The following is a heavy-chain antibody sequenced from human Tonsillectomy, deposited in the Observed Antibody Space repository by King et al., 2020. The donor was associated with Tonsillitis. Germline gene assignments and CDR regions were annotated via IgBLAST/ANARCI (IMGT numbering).Heavy chain of an antibody. CDR3: ARDLYIEAQSQYYIGMDV. CDR1: GFNLRSYD. J-gene: IGHJ6*02. D-gene: IGHD5-12*01. CDR2: HDGYNQ. V-gene: IGHV3-30*09. Sequence: VQLVESGGGVAQPGTFLRVSCVASGFNLRSYDIHWVRQAPGKGLEWVAGHDGYNQYHAKPGKGRFDVSRDDSGDRVCLQMSSLRGEDTGVYYCARDLYIEAQSQYYIGMDVWGQGTTVTVSS.